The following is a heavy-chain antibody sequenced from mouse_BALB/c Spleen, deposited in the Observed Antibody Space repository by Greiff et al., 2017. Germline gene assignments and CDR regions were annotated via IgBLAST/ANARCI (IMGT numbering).Heavy chain of an antibody. J-gene: IGHJ2*01. D-gene: IGHD2-3*01. Sequence: VQRVESGAELVKPGASVKLSCKASGYTFTSYYMYWVKQRPGQGLEWIGEINPSNGGTNFNEKFKSKATLTVDKSSSTAYMQLSSLTSEDSAVYYCTRGGYYLFDYWGQGTTLTVSS. CDR3: TRGGYYLFDY. V-gene: IGHV1S81*02. CDR1: GYTFTSYY. CDR2: INPSNGGT.